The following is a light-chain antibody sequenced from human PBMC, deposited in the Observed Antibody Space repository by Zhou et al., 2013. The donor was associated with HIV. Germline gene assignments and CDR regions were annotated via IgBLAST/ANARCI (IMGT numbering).Light chain of an antibody. V-gene: IGKV1-5*03. CDR3: QDYGDSSRT. J-gene: IGKJ1*01. CDR2: QAS. CDR1: RAISPW. Sequence: DVQLTQSPPTLSASVGDKVTITCRASRAISPWLAWYQQKPGGAPKLLVYQASTLESGVPSRFSGRGSGAEFHLSIVSLQPDDFATYYCQDYGDSSRTFGRGTRVEMK.